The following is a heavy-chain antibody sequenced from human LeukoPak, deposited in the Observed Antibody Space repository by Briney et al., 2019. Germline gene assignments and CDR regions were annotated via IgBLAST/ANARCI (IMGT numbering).Heavy chain of an antibody. CDR2: INPNSGGT. CDR3: AREWDYIPASDY. D-gene: IGHD4-11*01. Sequence: ASVMVSCKPSGYTFSGHYMHWVRQAPGRGLEWMGWINPNSGGTNYAQKFQGRVTMTRDTSISTAYMELSRLRSDDTAVYYCAREWDYIPASDYWGQGTLVTVSS. V-gene: IGHV1-2*02. J-gene: IGHJ4*02. CDR1: GYTFSGHY.